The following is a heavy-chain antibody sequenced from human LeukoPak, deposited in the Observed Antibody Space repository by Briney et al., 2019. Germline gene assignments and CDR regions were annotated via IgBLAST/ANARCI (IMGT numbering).Heavy chain of an antibody. CDR1: GHTFTNYG. V-gene: IGHV1-18*01. J-gene: IGHJ5*02. Sequence: GASVKVSCKASGHTFTNYGINWVRQAPGQGLEWMGWISTYNGNTNYAQKLQGRVTMTTDTSTSTAYMELRSLRSDDTAVYYCAREMGYCSSVSCIRSWLDPWGQGTLVTVSS. CDR3: AREMGYCSSVSCIRSWLDP. D-gene: IGHD2-2*01. CDR2: ISTYNGNT.